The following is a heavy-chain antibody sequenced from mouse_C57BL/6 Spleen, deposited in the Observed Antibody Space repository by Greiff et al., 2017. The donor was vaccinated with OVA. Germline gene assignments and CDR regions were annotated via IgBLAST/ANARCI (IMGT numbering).Heavy chain of an antibody. D-gene: IGHD2-5*01. Sequence: QVQLKQSGAELVKPGASVKLSCKASGYTFTSYWMQWVKQRPGQGLEWIGEIDPSDSYTNYNQKFKGKATLTVDTSSSTAYMQLSSLTSEDSAVYYCARDYSNYMGFAYWGQGTLVTVSA. V-gene: IGHV1-50*01. J-gene: IGHJ3*01. CDR3: ARDYSNYMGFAY. CDR1: GYTFTSYW. CDR2: IDPSDSYT.